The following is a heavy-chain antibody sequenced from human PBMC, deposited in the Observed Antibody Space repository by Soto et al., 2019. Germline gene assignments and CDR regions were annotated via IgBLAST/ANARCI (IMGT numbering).Heavy chain of an antibody. V-gene: IGHV4-30-4*01. CDR2: IYYSGST. CDR3: AVDSSGWTDYGMDV. J-gene: IGHJ6*02. D-gene: IGHD3-22*01. CDR1: GGSISGGDYY. Sequence: TSEALSLRYTVSGGSISGGDYYWSGIRQPPGKGLEWIGYIYYSGSTNYNPSLKSRVSMSVDTSKNQFSLKLSSVTAADTAVYYCAVDSSGWTDYGMDVWGQGTTVTVSS.